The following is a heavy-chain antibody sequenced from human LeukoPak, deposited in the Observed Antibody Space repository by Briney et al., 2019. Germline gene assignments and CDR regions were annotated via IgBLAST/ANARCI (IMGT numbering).Heavy chain of an antibody. J-gene: IGHJ4*02. CDR3: ARDPKVYYYDSSGPFDY. D-gene: IGHD3-22*01. V-gene: IGHV3-21*01. CDR1: GFTFSSYS. Sequence: PGGSLRLSCAASGFTFSSYSMNWVRQAPGKGLEWVSSISSSSSYIYYADSVKGRFTISRDNAKNSLYLQMNSLRAEDTVVYYCARDPKVYYYDSSGPFDYWGQGTLVTVSS. CDR2: ISSSSSYI.